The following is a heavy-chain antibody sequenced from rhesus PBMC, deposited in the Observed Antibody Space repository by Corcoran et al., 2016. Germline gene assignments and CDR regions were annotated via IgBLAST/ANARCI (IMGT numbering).Heavy chain of an antibody. CDR3: AKDRNWNYDLDS. CDR2: IDACDFDT. D-gene: IGHD1-26*01. V-gene: IGHV5-20*01. CDR1: GYSSTSYW. J-gene: IGHJ6*01. Sequence: EVQLVQSGAEVKRPGESLKISCKTSGYSSTSYWISWVRQVPRKGLKWMGAIDACDFDTRYNPSFQGQVTTSADKSLSTAYLQWSRLKASDTATYYCAKDRNWNYDLDSWGQGVVVTVSS.